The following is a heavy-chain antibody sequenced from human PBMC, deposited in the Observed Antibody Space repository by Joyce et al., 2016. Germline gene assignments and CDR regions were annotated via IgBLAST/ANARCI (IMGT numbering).Heavy chain of an antibody. CDR2: IYPGNSDT. CDR1: GYSFTSYW. CDR3: ARLSADSPVTPFKF. D-gene: IGHD4-17*01. V-gene: IGHV5-51*03. J-gene: IGHJ4*02. Sequence: EVQLVQSGAEVKKPGESLRISCKGSGYSFTSYWIGWVRHMPGKGLEWMWIIYPGNSDTRYSPSFEGKVTISADKSIRTAYLQWSSLRASDSAMYYCARLSADSPVTPFKFWGQGTLVTVSS.